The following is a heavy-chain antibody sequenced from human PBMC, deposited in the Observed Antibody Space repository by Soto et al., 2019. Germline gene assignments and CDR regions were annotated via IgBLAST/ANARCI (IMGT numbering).Heavy chain of an antibody. J-gene: IGHJ4*02. Sequence: EVQLLESGGGLVQPGGSLRLSCAASGFTFSSYAMSWVRQAPGKGLEWVSAISGSGGSTYYADSVKGRFTISRDNSKNTLYLLMNSPRAEDTAVYYCAKGPKPSTVTAFDYWGQGTPVTVSS. CDR1: GFTFSSYA. D-gene: IGHD4-17*01. CDR3: AKGPKPSTVTAFDY. V-gene: IGHV3-23*01. CDR2: ISGSGGST.